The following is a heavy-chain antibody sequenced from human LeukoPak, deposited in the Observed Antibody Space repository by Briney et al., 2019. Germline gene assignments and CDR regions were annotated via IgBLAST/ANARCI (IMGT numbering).Heavy chain of an antibody. V-gene: IGHV3-20*04. CDR1: GFIFSSYE. Sequence: PGGSLRLSCAASGFIFSSYEMNWVRQVPGKGLEWVSGINWNGGSTGYADSVKGRFTISRDNAKNSLYLQMNSLRAEDTALYYCARDIVLIAVAVRGSFDIWGQGTMVTVSS. CDR2: INWNGGST. D-gene: IGHD6-19*01. J-gene: IGHJ3*02. CDR3: ARDIVLIAVAVRGSFDI.